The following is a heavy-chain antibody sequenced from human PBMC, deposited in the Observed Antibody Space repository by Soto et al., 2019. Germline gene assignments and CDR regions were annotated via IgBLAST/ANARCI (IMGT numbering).Heavy chain of an antibody. CDR1: GGSISSGGYY. Sequence: QVQLQEPGPGLVKPSQTLSLTCTVSGGSISSGGYYWSWIRQPPGKGLEWIGYIYYSGSTYYNPSLKSRVTISVDTSKNRFSLELSSVTAADTSVYYCARSIINSGADAFVIWGRETMVSVCS. CDR2: IYYSGST. CDR3: ARSIINSGADAFVI. V-gene: IGHV4-31*03. J-gene: IGHJ3*02. D-gene: IGHD7-27*01.